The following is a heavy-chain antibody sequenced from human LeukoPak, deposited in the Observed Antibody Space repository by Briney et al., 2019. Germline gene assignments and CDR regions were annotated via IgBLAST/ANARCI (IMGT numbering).Heavy chain of an antibody. CDR3: ARGLYSSSSSFDY. Sequence: SETLSLTCAVYGGSFSGYYWSWIRQPPGKGLEWIGYIYYSGSTYYNPSLKSRVTISVDTSKNQFSLKLSSVTAADTAVYYCARGLYSSSSSFDYWGQGTLVTVSS. D-gene: IGHD6-6*01. CDR2: IYYSGST. CDR1: GGSFSGYY. V-gene: IGHV4-30-4*08. J-gene: IGHJ4*02.